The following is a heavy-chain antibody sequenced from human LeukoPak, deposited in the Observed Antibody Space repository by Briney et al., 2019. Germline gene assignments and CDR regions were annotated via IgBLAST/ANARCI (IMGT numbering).Heavy chain of an antibody. CDR2: IYSGGST. CDR1: GGSISSYY. J-gene: IGHJ4*02. D-gene: IGHD1-26*01. Sequence: ETLSLTCTVSGGSISSYYWSWVRQAPGKGLEWVSVIYSGGSTYYADSVKGRFTISRDNSKNTLYLQMNSLRAEDTAVYYCARDLGGSYDYWGQGTLVTVSS. V-gene: IGHV3-53*01. CDR3: ARDLGGSYDY.